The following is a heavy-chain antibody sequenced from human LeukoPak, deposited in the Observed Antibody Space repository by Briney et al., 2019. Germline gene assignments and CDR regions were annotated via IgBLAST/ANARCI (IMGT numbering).Heavy chain of an antibody. J-gene: IGHJ4*02. CDR3: ARYGDYGYYFDY. D-gene: IGHD4-17*01. Sequence: PGGSLRLSCAASGFTFSSSAMSWVRQAPGKGLEWVAVISYDGSNKYYADSVKGRFTISRDNSKNTLYLQMNSLRAEDTAVYYCARYGDYGYYFDYWGQGTLVTVSS. CDR1: GFTFSSSA. CDR2: ISYDGSNK. V-gene: IGHV3-30*04.